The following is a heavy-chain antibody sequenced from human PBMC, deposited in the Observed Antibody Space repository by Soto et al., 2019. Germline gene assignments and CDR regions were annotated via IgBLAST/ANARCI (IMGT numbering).Heavy chain of an antibody. CDR1: GFTFSSYW. Sequence: PGGSLRLSCAASGFTFSSYWMSWVRQAPGKGLEWVANIKQDGSEKYYVDSVKGRFTISRDNPKNSLYLQMNSLRAEDTAVYYCARPGGEYYYGMDVWGQGTKVTVSS. CDR3: ARPGGEYYYGMDV. J-gene: IGHJ6*02. CDR2: IKQDGSEK. D-gene: IGHD4-17*01. V-gene: IGHV3-7*03.